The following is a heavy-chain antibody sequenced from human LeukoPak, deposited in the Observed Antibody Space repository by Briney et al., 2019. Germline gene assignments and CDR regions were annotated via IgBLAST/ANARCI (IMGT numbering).Heavy chain of an antibody. D-gene: IGHD5-24*01. CDR3: ARDGFNFADAFDA. V-gene: IGHV3-48*03. Sequence: GGSLRLSCVASGFTFSSYEMNWVRQAPGKGLEWVSYIRSSGTPIYYADSVKGRFTISRDNAKNSLYLQMNNLRAEDTAVYYCARDGFNFADAFDAWGQGTLVTVFS. CDR2: IRSSGTPI. J-gene: IGHJ3*01. CDR1: GFTFSSYE.